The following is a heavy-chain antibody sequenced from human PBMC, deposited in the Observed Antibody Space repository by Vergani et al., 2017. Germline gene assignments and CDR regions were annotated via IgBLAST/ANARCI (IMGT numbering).Heavy chain of an antibody. Sequence: QVQLQESGPGLVRPSETLSLTCTVSGGSLSGYYWNWIRQTPGEGLEWIGYVEDSGYFNYNPSLKTRVSMSSDTSNNQFSLMLSSVTVADTAVYYCARDGPGTNCSSTSCHYYYYYYMDVWGKGTTVTVSS. CDR3: ARDGPGTNCSSTSCHYYYYYYMDV. CDR1: GGSLSGYY. D-gene: IGHD2-2*01. CDR2: VEDSGYF. V-gene: IGHV4-59*01. J-gene: IGHJ6*03.